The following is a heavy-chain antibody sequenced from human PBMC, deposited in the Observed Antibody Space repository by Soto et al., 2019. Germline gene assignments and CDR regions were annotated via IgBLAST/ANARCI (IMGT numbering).Heavy chain of an antibody. J-gene: IGHJ4*02. CDR2: IWYDGSNK. CDR1: GFTFSSYG. Sequence: QVQLVESGGGVVQPGRSLRLSCAASGFTFSSYGMHWVRQAPGKGLEWVAVIWYDGSNKYYADSVKGRFTISRDNSKNTLYLQMNSLRAEDTAVYYCARGPAVAGPFDYWGQGTLVTVSS. D-gene: IGHD6-19*01. V-gene: IGHV3-33*01. CDR3: ARGPAVAGPFDY.